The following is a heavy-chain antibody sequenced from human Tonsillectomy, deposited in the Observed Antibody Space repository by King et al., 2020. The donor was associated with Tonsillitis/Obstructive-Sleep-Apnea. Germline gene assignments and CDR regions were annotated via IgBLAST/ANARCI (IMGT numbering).Heavy chain of an antibody. CDR2: IYPGNSDT. V-gene: IGHV5-51*01. J-gene: IGHJ4*02. Sequence: QLVQSGAEVKKPGESLKISCKGSGYSFSNYWIGWVRQMPGRGLEWMGIIYPGNSDTRYSPSYQGQVTISADKSISTAYLQWSSLKASDTAMYYCASLVGYCSGGRCPYYFDHWGQGTLVTVSS. CDR3: ASLVGYCSGGRCPYYFDH. D-gene: IGHD2-15*01. CDR1: GYSFSNYW.